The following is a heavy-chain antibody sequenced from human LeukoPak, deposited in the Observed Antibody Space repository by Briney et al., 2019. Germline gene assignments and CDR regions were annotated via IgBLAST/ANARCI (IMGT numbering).Heavy chain of an antibody. CDR2: IYTSGST. CDR1: GGSISSYY. CDR3: ARDPQQLAFDY. D-gene: IGHD6-13*01. V-gene: IGHV4-4*07. Sequence: PSETLSLTRTVSGGSISSYYWSWIRQPAGKGLEWIGRIYTSGSTNYNPSLKSRVTMSVDTSRNQFSLKLSSVTAADTAVYYCARDPQQLAFDYWGQGTLVTVSS. J-gene: IGHJ4*02.